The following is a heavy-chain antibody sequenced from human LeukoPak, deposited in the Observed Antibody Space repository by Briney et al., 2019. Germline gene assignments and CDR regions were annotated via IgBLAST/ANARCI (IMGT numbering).Heavy chain of an antibody. J-gene: IGHJ3*02. CDR3: AKVLRGGYPFDGFDI. CDR1: GFTFSSYG. D-gene: IGHD3-22*01. V-gene: IGHV3-33*06. CDR2: IWYDGSNK. Sequence: GGSLRLSCAASGFTFSSYGMHWVRQAPGKGLEWVAVIWYDGSNKYYADSVKGRFTISRDNSKNTLYLQMNSLRAEDTAVYYCAKVLRGGYPFDGFDIWGQGTMVTVSS.